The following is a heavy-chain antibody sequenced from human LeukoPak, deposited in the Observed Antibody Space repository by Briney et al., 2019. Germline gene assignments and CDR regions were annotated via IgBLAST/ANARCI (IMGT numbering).Heavy chain of an antibody. CDR3: ARVPLRGFGYSSPVVFLDP. D-gene: IGHD3-10*01. CDR1: GGSISSHY. Sequence: SETLSLTCTVSGGSISSHYWSWIRQPPGKGLEWIGYIYYSGSTNYNPSLKSRVTISVDTSKNQFSLKLSSVTAADTAVYYCARVPLRGFGYSSPVVFLDPWGQGTLVTVSS. CDR2: IYYSGST. J-gene: IGHJ5*02. V-gene: IGHV4-59*11.